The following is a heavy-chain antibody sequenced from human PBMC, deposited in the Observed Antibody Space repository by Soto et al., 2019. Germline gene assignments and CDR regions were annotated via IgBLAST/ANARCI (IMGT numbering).Heavy chain of an antibody. D-gene: IGHD3-10*01. CDR1: GYSFTSYW. Sequence: XDSLTISFKGSGYSFTSYWIGLVRQMPGKGLEWMGIIYPGDSDTRYSPSFQGQVTISADKSISTAYLQWSSLKASDTAMYYCAVRGEGSRHHFDPWGQGTLVTSPQ. J-gene: IGHJ5*02. CDR2: IYPGDSDT. CDR3: AVRGEGSRHHFDP. V-gene: IGHV5-51*01.